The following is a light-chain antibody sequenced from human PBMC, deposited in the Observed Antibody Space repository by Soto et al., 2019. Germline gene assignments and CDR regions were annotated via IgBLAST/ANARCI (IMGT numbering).Light chain of an antibody. CDR1: SSDVGGYTY. V-gene: IGLV2-14*01. CDR2: DVS. Sequence: QSALTQPASVSGSPGQAITISCTGTSSDVGGYTYVSWYQQHPGKAPKFIIYDVSNRPSGVSNRFSGSKSGNTASLTISGLQAEDDDDYYCSSYTTSNTRQIVFGTGTKLTVL. J-gene: IGLJ1*01. CDR3: SSYTTSNTRQIV.